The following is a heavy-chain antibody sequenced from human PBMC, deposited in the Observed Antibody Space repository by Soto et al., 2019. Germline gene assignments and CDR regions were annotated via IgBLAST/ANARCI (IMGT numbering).Heavy chain of an antibody. D-gene: IGHD3-9*01. CDR1: GFTFSSYS. CDR3: AREADILNWFDP. V-gene: IGHV3-48*01. J-gene: IGHJ5*02. CDR2: ISSSSTI. Sequence: LRLSCAASGFTFSSYSMNWVRQAPGKGLEWVSYISSSSTIYYADSVKGRFTISRDNAKNSLYLQMNSLRAEDTAVYYCAREADILNWFDPRGQGTLVTVSS.